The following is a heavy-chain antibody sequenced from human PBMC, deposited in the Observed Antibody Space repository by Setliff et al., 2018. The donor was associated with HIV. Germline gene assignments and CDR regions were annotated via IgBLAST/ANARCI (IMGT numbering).Heavy chain of an antibody. V-gene: IGHV4-59*10. J-gene: IGHJ6*03. Sequence: SETLSLTCAVYGGSFNGYSWTWIRQPPGKGLEWIGRIYTTGSTNYNPSLKSRVTMSVDTSKNQFSLKLSSVTAADTAVYFCARLIAAAGANHYYYYMDVWGKGTTVTVSS. CDR2: IYTTGST. D-gene: IGHD6-13*01. CDR1: GGSFNGYS. CDR3: ARLIAAAGANHYYYYMDV.